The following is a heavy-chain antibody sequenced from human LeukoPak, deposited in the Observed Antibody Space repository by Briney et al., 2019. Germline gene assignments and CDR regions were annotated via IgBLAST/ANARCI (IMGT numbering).Heavy chain of an antibody. J-gene: IGHJ3*02. CDR3: ARPYYDSSGYYHDAFDI. D-gene: IGHD3-22*01. V-gene: IGHV4-30-4*07. CDR2: IYHSGST. Sequence: SETLSLTCAVSGGSISSGAYSWSWIRQPPGKGLEWIGYIYHSGSTYYNPSLKSRVTMSVDTSKNQFSLKLSSVTAADTAVYYCARPYYDSSGYYHDAFDIWGQGTMVTVSS. CDR1: GGSISSGAYS.